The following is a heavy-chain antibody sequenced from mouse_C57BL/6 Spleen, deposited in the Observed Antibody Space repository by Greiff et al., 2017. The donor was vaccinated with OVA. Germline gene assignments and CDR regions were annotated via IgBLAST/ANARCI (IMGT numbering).Heavy chain of an antibody. J-gene: IGHJ2*01. CDR1: GYTFTSYG. Sequence: VQLQQSGAELARPGASVKLSCKASGYTFTSYGISWVKQRTGQGLEWIGEIYPRSGNTYYNEKFKGKATLTADKSSSTAYMELRSLTSEDSAVYFCARCGDYDVRGNFDDWGQGTTLTVSS. V-gene: IGHV1-81*01. D-gene: IGHD2-4*01. CDR2: IYPRSGNT. CDR3: ARCGDYDVRGNFDD.